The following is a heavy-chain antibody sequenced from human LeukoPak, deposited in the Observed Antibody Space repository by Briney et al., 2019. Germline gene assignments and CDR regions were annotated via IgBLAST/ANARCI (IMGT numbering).Heavy chain of an antibody. CDR2: FDSEDGKA. J-gene: IGHJ4*02. V-gene: IGHV1-24*01. Sequence: ASVKVSCKVSGYTLTELSMHWVRQAPGKGLEWMGGFDSEDGKAIYAQKFQGRVTLTEDTSTDTVYMELSSLRSEDTAVYYCATLGMSGSYWDWGQGTLVTVSS. D-gene: IGHD1-26*01. CDR1: GYTLTELS. CDR3: ATLGMSGSYWD.